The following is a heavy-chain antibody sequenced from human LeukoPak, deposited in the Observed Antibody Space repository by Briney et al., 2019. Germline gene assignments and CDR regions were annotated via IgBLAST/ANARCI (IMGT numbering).Heavy chain of an antibody. D-gene: IGHD2-2*01. CDR1: GYIFTNYG. CDR3: ARADCSSTSCYQLEDY. CDR2: ISAYNGDT. Sequence: ASVKVSCKASGYIFTNYGISWVRLAPGQGIEWMGWISAYNGDTHYAQKFQGRVTMTRDTSISTAYMELSRLRSDDTAVYYCARADCSSTSCYQLEDYWGQGTLVTVSS. J-gene: IGHJ4*02. V-gene: IGHV1-18*01.